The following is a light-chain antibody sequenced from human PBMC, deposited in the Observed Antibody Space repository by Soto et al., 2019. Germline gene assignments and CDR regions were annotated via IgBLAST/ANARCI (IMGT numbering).Light chain of an antibody. CDR3: QQYGSAPPRIT. CDR2: GAS. CDR1: QSVSSSL. Sequence: EIVLTQSPGTLSLSPGERATLSCRASQSVSSSLLAWYRQQPGEAPRLLIYGASSRATGIPERFSGSGSGTDFTLTISGLEPEDFAVYCCQQYGSAPPRITVGQRKRLEIK. J-gene: IGKJ5*01. V-gene: IGKV3-20*01.